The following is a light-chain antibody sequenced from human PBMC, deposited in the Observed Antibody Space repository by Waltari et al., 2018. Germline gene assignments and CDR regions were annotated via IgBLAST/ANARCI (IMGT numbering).Light chain of an antibody. J-gene: IGKJ3*01. Sequence: EIVLTQSPGTLSLSPGERATLSYRASQSLSSAYLAWYQQKPGQAPRLLIYATSFRATGIPDRFSGTGSGTDFTLTISRLEPEDFAVYYCQRYGSSLTFGPGTKVEIK. CDR3: QRYGSSLT. CDR2: ATS. CDR1: QSLSSAY. V-gene: IGKV3-20*01.